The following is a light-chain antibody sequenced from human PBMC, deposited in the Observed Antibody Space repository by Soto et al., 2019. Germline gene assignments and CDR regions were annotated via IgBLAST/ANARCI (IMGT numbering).Light chain of an antibody. Sequence: QSALTQPASVSGSPGQSITISCTGTSSDVGAYNRVSWYQQHSGKAPKLMIYEVSNRPSGVSNRFSGSKSGNTASLTVSGLQAADEADYFCKSYAGSNTDVFGSGTKLTVL. V-gene: IGLV2-14*01. CDR1: SSDVGAYNR. CDR2: EVS. CDR3: KSYAGSNTDV. J-gene: IGLJ1*01.